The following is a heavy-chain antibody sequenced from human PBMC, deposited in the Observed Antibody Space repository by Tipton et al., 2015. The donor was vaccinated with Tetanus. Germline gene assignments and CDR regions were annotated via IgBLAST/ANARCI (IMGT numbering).Heavy chain of an antibody. CDR1: GGSVSRGSYY. J-gene: IGHJ4*02. CDR2: ILYGAST. Sequence: GLVKPSETLSLTCTIFGGSVSRGSYYWAWIRQPPGKGLEYIGYILYGASTHYNPSLKSRVTVSADPSQNQFSLKLSSVTAADTGVYYCARIHDFLSGHFDFWGQGTLVTVSS. D-gene: IGHD3-3*01. V-gene: IGHV4-61*01. CDR3: ARIHDFLSGHFDF.